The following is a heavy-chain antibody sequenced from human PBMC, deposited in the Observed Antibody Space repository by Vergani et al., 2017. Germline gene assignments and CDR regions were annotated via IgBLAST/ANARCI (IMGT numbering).Heavy chain of an antibody. J-gene: IGHJ6*02. V-gene: IGHV3-23*01. CDR3: AKANPRNSGYDYLYYYHAMDV. CDR1: GFTFSSYA. D-gene: IGHD5-12*01. CDR2: ISGSGGST. Sequence: EVQLLESGGGLVQPGGSLRLSCAASGFTFSSYAMSWVRQASGKGLEWVSGISGSGGSTYYAGSVKGRFTISRDSSKNTLYLQMNSLSAGDTAVYYCAKANPRNSGYDYLYYYHAMDVWGQGTTVTVSS.